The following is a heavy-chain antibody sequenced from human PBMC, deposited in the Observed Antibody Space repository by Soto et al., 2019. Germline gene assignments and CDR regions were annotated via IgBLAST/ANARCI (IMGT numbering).Heavy chain of an antibody. CDR1: GFTFSSYG. CDR3: AKDKVPVVVTAPFDY. V-gene: IGHV3-30*18. D-gene: IGHD2-21*02. CDR2: ISYDGSII. J-gene: IGHJ4*02. Sequence: GGSLRLSCAASGFTFSSYGMHWVRQAPGKGPECVAVISYDGSIIYYADSVKGRFTISRDNSKNTLYLQMNSLRAEYTAVYYCAKDKVPVVVTAPFDYWGQGTLVTVSS.